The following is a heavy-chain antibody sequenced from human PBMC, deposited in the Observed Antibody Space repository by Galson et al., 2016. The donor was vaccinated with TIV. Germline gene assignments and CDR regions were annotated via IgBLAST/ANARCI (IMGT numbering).Heavy chain of an antibody. CDR1: GSRFTSYW. J-gene: IGHJ3*02. D-gene: IGHD4-17*01. V-gene: IGHV5-51*03. CDR2: VNPGGSII. Sequence: QSGAEVKKPGESLKISCKASGSRFTSYWIAWVRQVPGKGLEWVGVVNPGGSIIRYSPPFQGQVTISSDKSINTAYLQWISLKASDTATYYCARQYDFVDYRGDAFDIWGQGTMGIVSS. CDR3: ARQYDFVDYRGDAFDI.